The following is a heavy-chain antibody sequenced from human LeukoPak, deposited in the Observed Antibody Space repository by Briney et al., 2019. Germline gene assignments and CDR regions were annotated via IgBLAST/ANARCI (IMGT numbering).Heavy chain of an antibody. V-gene: IGHV1-2*06. Sequence: ASVKVSCKASGYTFTGYYMHWVRQAPGRGLEWMGRINPKSGGTNYAQKFQGRVTMTRDTSISTAYMELSRLRSDDTAVYYCAREGGATTGFDYWGQGTLVTVSS. J-gene: IGHJ4*02. CDR3: AREGGATTGFDY. CDR1: GYTFTGYY. D-gene: IGHD3-16*01. CDR2: INPKSGGT.